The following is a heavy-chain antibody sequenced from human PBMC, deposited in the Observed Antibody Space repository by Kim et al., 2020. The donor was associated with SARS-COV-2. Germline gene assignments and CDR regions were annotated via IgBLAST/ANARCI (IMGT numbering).Heavy chain of an antibody. J-gene: IGHJ4*02. D-gene: IGHD3-10*01. V-gene: IGHV4-39*01. Sequence: PSLKRRVTIAVDTSKNPFSLNLSSVTAAETAVYYCARLVGSGSYRSYFDYWGQGTLFTVSS. CDR3: ARLVGSGSYRSYFDY.